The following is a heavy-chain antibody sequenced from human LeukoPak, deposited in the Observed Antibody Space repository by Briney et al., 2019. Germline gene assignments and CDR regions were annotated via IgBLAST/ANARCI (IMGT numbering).Heavy chain of an antibody. CDR2: INPNSGGT. D-gene: IGHD4-17*01. V-gene: IGHV1-2*02. J-gene: IGHJ6*02. CDR1: GYTFTGYY. CDR3: ARDYGDYQRYYYGMDV. Sequence: ASVKVSCKASGYTFTGYYMHWVRQAPGQGLEWMGWINPNSGGTNYAQKFQGRVTMTRDTSISTAYMELSRLRSDDTAVYYCARDYGDYQRYYYGMDVWGQGTTVTVSS.